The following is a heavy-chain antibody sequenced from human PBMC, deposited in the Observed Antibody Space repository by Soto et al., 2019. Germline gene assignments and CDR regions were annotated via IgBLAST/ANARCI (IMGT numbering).Heavy chain of an antibody. J-gene: IGHJ6*02. Sequence: PGGSLRLSCAASGFTFSSYWMSWVRQAPGKGLEWVANIKQDGSEKYYVDSVKGRFTISRDNAKISLYLQMNSLRAEDTAVYYCARVPSGQQLGNGMDVWGQGTTVTVSS. D-gene: IGHD6-13*01. CDR2: IKQDGSEK. CDR1: GFTFSSYW. CDR3: ARVPSGQQLGNGMDV. V-gene: IGHV3-7*01.